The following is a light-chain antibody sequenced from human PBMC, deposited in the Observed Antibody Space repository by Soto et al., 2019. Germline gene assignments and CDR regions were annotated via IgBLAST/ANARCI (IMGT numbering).Light chain of an antibody. V-gene: IGKV1-27*01. CDR3: KNYNSAPPP. J-gene: IGKJ4*01. CDR1: QGIAPY. Sequence: DVQMTQSPSSLSAFVGDRVTITCRASQGIAPYLAWFQQKPGKVPKLLIYATSTLQSGVPSRFRGSGSGTNFTLPINTLQPKDVGTYYCKNYNSAPPPFGGGTKVDIK. CDR2: ATS.